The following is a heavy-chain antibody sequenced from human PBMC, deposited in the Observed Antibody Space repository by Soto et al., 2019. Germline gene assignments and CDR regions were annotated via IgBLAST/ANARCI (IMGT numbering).Heavy chain of an antibody. J-gene: IGHJ2*01. CDR1: GFTFSTYA. Sequence: QVQLVESGRGVVQPGRSLRLSCAASGFTFSTYAMHWVRQAPGKGLEWVAVISYDGSNKYYADSVKGRFAISRDNSKSTLYLQMNSLRAEDTAVYYCARQAYGGNTHYWYFDLWGRGTLVTVSS. CDR2: ISYDGSNK. D-gene: IGHD4-17*01. V-gene: IGHV3-30*09. CDR3: ARQAYGGNTHYWYFDL.